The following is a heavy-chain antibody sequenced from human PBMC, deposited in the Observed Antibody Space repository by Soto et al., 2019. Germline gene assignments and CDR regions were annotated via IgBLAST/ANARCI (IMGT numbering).Heavy chain of an antibody. Sequence: QVQLQESGPGLVRPSETLSLSCTVSGDSISRYFWSWIRQSPGKGLEWVGSFYYSGATDYTPSLKSRVTISVDTSKNQLSLRLTSGTAADTAVYYCARPTSGSGKGSWLDPWGQGTLVTVSS. D-gene: IGHD3-10*01. CDR1: GDSISRYF. CDR2: FYYSGAT. CDR3: ARPTSGSGKGSWLDP. J-gene: IGHJ5*02. V-gene: IGHV4-59*08.